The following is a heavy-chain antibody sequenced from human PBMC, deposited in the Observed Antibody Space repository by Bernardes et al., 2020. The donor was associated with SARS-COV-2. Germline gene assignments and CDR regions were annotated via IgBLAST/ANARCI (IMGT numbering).Heavy chain of an antibody. D-gene: IGHD3-22*01. V-gene: IGHV1-2*02. CDR1: GYPFTGYY. J-gene: IGHJ6*02. CDR2: INPNSGGT. Sequence: ASVKVSCKASGYPFTGYYMHWARQAPGHGLEWMGWINPNSGGTNYAQKFQGRVTMTRDKSISTAYMELSRLRSDDTAVYYCAIPPTNYDGYGMDVWGQGTTVTVSS. CDR3: AIPPTNYDGYGMDV.